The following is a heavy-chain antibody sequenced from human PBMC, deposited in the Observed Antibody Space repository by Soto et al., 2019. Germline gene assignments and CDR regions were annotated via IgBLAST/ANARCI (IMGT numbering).Heavy chain of an antibody. J-gene: IGHJ4*02. CDR1: GFTFSSYG. Sequence: QTWWSVRLSCSASGFTFSSYGMHWLRQAPGKGLEWVAVISYDGSNKYYADSVKGRFTISRDNSKNTLYLQMNSLRAEDTAVYYCATMAIGGDTAMVGSDYWGQGTLVTVSS. CDR2: ISYDGSNK. V-gene: IGHV3-30*03. CDR3: ATMAIGGDTAMVGSDY. D-gene: IGHD5-18*01.